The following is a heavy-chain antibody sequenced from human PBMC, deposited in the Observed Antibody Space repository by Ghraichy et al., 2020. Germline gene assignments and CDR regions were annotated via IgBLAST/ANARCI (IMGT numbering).Heavy chain of an antibody. Sequence: ESLRLSCTVSGGSISSNTYYWAWIRQAPGKGLEWIGTVNYSGATYYNPSLKSRVTGSVDTSKNQFSLKLASVTATATAVVYCARHLSLRVVRGTIPYFDFWGQGTLVTVSS. CDR1: GGSISSNTYY. D-gene: IGHD3-10*01. J-gene: IGHJ4*02. CDR3: ARHLSLRVVRGTIPYFDF. CDR2: VNYSGAT. V-gene: IGHV4-39*01.